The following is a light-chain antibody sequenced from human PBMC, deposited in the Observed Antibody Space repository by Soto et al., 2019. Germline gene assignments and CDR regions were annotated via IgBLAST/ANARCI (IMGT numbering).Light chain of an antibody. CDR3: SSYTSSRTLV. CDR1: SSDVGGYNC. J-gene: IGLJ2*01. V-gene: IGLV2-14*03. CDR2: DVT. Sequence: QSALTQPASVSGSPGQSITISCTGTSSDVGGYNCVSWYQQHPGKVPKLIIYDVTNRPSGASDRFFGSKSGNTASLTISGLQAEDEADYYCSSYTSSRTLVFGGGTKLTVL.